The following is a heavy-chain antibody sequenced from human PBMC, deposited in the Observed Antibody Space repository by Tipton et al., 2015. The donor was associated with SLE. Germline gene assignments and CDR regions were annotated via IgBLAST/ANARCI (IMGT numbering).Heavy chain of an antibody. D-gene: IGHD4-17*01. Sequence: TLSLTCSVSGDSISRSIYHWGWIRQPQGKGLEWIGHIYYSGTTSYNPSLKSRLTISLDKSKNQFSLKLSSVTAADTAVYYCARRGGDYLWYFDLWGRGTLVTVS. CDR2: IYYSGTT. V-gene: IGHV4-61*05. J-gene: IGHJ2*01. CDR3: ARRGGDYLWYFDL. CDR1: GDSISRSIYH.